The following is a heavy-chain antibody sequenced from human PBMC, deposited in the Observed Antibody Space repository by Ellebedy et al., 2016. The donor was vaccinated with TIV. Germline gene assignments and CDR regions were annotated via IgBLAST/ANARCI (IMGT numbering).Heavy chain of an antibody. D-gene: IGHD1-14*01. CDR2: INANSGGR. CDR3: ARSRFALLPDATPLPDSDY. V-gene: IGHV1-2*02. Sequence: ASVKVSCXASGYIFTGYYIHWVRQAPGQGLEWVGWINANSGGRDYAPAFQGRVTMTRDTSISTAYMELSRLRSDDTAVYYCARSRFALLPDATPLPDSDYWGQGTLVTVSS. CDR1: GYIFTGYY. J-gene: IGHJ4*02.